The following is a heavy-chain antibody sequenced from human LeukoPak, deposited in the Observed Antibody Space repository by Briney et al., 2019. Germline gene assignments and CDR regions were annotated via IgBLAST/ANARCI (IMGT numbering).Heavy chain of an antibody. D-gene: IGHD2/OR15-2a*01. CDR1: GYKFTDYY. Sequence: ASVKVSCKTSGYKFTDYYLHWPRQAPGQGLEWVGWINPQNGDTRYAQKILGRITLTRDTSITTGYMELDRLRSDDTAVYYCAREDDYYFNWGQGTLVTVSS. CDR3: AREDDYYFN. J-gene: IGHJ4*02. CDR2: INPQNGDT. V-gene: IGHV1-2*02.